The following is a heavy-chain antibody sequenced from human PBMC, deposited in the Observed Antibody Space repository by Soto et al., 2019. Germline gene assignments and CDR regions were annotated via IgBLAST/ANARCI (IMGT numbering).Heavy chain of an antibody. CDR1: GFTFTSSA. CDR3: AASYYDSSSFDI. D-gene: IGHD3-22*01. J-gene: IGHJ3*02. Sequence: SVKVSCKASGFTFTSSAVRWVRQARGQRLGWIGWIVVGSGNTNYAQKFQERVTITRDMSSSTAYMELSSLRSEDTAVYYCAASYYDSSSFDIRGQGTPVTVSS. CDR2: IVVGSGNT. V-gene: IGHV1-58*01.